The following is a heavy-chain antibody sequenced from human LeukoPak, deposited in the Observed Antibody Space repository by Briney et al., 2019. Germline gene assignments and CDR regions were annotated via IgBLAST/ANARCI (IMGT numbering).Heavy chain of an antibody. J-gene: IGHJ4*02. CDR2: IWYDGTNI. Sequence: GGSMRLSCAASGLSFSSYGMHWVRQAPGKGLEWVAVIWYDGTNIYYADSVKGRFTISRDNSTNTLYLQMNSLRAEDTAVYYCARDQRGFSYSKYYFDYWGQGTLVTVSS. V-gene: IGHV3-33*01. D-gene: IGHD5-18*01. CDR1: GLSFSSYG. CDR3: ARDQRGFSYSKYYFDY.